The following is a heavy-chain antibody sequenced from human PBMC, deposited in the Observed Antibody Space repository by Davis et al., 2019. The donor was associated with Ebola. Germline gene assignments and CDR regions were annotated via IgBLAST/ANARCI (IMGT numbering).Heavy chain of an antibody. J-gene: IGHJ3*02. Sequence: GESLKISCKDSGNSFTSHWIGWMRQMPGKGLEWMGIIYTGDSDTRYNPSFRGRVTISADKSIKTAFLQWSSLRASDTAMYYCASLRRTITGMDDAFDIWGQRTMVTVSS. D-gene: IGHD2-8*02. V-gene: IGHV5-51*01. CDR1: GNSFTSHW. CDR2: IYTGDSDT. CDR3: ASLRRTITGMDDAFDI.